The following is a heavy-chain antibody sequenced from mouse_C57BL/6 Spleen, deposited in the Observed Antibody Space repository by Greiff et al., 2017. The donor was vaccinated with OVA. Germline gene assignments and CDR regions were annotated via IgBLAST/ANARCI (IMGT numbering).Heavy chain of an antibody. CDR2: IDPSDSYT. J-gene: IGHJ4*01. Sequence: VQLQQPGAELVMPGASVKLSCKASGYTFTSYWMHWVKQRPGQGLEWIGEIDPSDSYTNYNQKLKGKSTLTVDKSSSTAYMQLSSLTSEDSAVYYCARGGYGSSYDAMDYWGQGTSVTVSS. CDR3: ARGGYGSSYDAMDY. V-gene: IGHV1-69*01. CDR1: GYTFTSYW. D-gene: IGHD1-1*01.